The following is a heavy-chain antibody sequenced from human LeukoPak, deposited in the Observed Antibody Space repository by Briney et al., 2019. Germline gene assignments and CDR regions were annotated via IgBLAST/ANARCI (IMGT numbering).Heavy chain of an antibody. Sequence: PGRSLRLSCTASGFTFSLYGMNWVRQAPGKGLEWVSYISEDTSIIHYADSAKGRFTISRDNARNSLYLQMNSLRVVDTAVYYCATTGVRRGNWFHPWGQGTLVTVSS. V-gene: IGHV3-48*01. J-gene: IGHJ5*02. D-gene: IGHD3-10*01. CDR3: ATTGVRRGNWFHP. CDR2: ISEDTSII. CDR1: GFTFSLYG.